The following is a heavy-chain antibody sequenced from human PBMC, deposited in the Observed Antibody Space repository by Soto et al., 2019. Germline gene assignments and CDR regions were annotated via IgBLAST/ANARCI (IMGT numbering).Heavy chain of an antibody. J-gene: IGHJ4*02. CDR3: ARDLVAGSGSLGH. CDR2: IRSDGGDT. D-gene: IGHD3-10*01. Sequence: EVQLVESGGGLVQPGGSLRLSCAASGFGFSSYWLHWVRQVPGKGLVWVSRIRSDGGDTNYADSVKGRFTISRDNAKNTLYLQMNSLRAEDTAVYYCARDLVAGSGSLGHWGQGTLVTVSS. CDR1: GFGFSSYW. V-gene: IGHV3-74*01.